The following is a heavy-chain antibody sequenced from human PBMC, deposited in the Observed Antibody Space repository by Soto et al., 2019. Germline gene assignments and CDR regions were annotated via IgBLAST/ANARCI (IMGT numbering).Heavy chain of an antibody. Sequence: SVPLSLTCAVAGGSICSCTSWSWVRQPPGSGLEWIGHIYNSGSTYSNPSLKSRLTISVDTSKNQFSLKLSSVTAADTAVYYCARGPSGDKVDYWGQGTLVTVSS. CDR1: GGSICSCTS. D-gene: IGHD1-26*01. V-gene: IGHV4-4*02. CDR3: ARGPSGDKVDY. CDR2: IYNSGST. J-gene: IGHJ4*02.